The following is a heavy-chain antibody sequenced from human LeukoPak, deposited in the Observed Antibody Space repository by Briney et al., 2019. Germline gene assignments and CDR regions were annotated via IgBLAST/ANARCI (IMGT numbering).Heavy chain of an antibody. D-gene: IGHD6-19*01. CDR2: INPNSGGT. CDR3: ALYSSSSYYMDV. J-gene: IGHJ6*03. Sequence: ASVKVSCKASGYTFTGYYMHWVRQAPGQGLEWMGWINPNSGGTNYAQKFQGRVTMTRDTSISTAYMELSRLRSDGTAVYYCALYSSSSYYMDVWGKGTTVTVSS. CDR1: GYTFTGYY. V-gene: IGHV1-2*02.